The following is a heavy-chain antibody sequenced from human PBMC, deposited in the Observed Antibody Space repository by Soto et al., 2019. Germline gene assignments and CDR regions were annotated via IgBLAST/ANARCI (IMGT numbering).Heavy chain of an antibody. Sequence: GESLKISCKGSGYSFTSYWIGWVRQMPGKGMEWMEIIYPGDSDTRYSPSFQGQVTISADKSISTAYLQWSSLKASDTAMYYCARHSYGSGVYMDVWGKGTTVTVSS. J-gene: IGHJ6*03. CDR2: IYPGDSDT. CDR3: ARHSYGSGVYMDV. V-gene: IGHV5-51*01. D-gene: IGHD3-10*01. CDR1: GYSFTSYW.